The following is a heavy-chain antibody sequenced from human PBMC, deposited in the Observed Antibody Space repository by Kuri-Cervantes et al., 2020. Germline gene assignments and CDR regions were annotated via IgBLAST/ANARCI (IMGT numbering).Heavy chain of an antibody. CDR3: ARAGDIAVAGTWGGGMDV. CDR2: ISSSSSYI. J-gene: IGHJ6*02. D-gene: IGHD6-19*01. CDR1: GFTFSSYS. V-gene: IGHV3-21*01. Sequence: GGSLRLSCAASGFTFSSYSMSWVRQAPGKGLEWVSSISSSSSYIYYADSVKGRFTIPRDNAKNSLYLQMNSLRAEDTAVYYCARAGDIAVAGTWGGGMDVWGQGTTVTVSS.